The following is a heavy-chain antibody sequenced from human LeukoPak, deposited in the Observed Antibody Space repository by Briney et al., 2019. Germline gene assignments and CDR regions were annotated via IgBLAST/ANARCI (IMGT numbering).Heavy chain of an antibody. J-gene: IGHJ4*02. CDR1: GFTFSSYS. CDR3: ARDLDKLATIVG. CDR2: ISGSGSTI. Sequence: GGSLRLSCAASGFTFSSYSLNWVRQAPGKGLEWISYISGSGSTIYYADSVKGRFTISRDNARNLVYLQMSSLRAEDTAVYFCARDLDKLATIVGWGQGTLVTVSS. V-gene: IGHV3-48*01. D-gene: IGHD5-12*01.